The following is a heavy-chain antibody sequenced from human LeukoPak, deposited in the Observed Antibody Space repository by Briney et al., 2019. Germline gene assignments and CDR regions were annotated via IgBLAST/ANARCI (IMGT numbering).Heavy chain of an antibody. D-gene: IGHD3-10*01. CDR2: IWYDGSNQ. Sequence: GGSLRLSCAASGFTFSSYGMHWVRQAPGKGLEWVAVIWYDGSNQYHADSVKGRFTISRDNSKNTMYLQMNSLRVEDSAVYYCARASRYYGSGSYPNWFDAWGQGTLVTVSS. CDR1: GFTFSSYG. CDR3: ARASRYYGSGSYPNWFDA. J-gene: IGHJ5*02. V-gene: IGHV3-33*01.